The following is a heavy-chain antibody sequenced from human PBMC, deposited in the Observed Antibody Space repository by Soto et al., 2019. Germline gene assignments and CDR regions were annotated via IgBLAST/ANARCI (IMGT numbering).Heavy chain of an antibody. D-gene: IGHD3-16*01. V-gene: IGHV3-21*01. CDR2: ISSSSSYI. J-gene: IGHJ4*02. CDR3: PLSQGADQAGY. Sequence: PGGSLRLSCAASGFTFSSYSMNWVRQAPGKGLEWVSSISSSSSYIYYADPVKGRFTISRDNAKNSLYRQMNSLQAEDTRVYYSPLSQGADQAGYWGQGTMVTVPS. CDR1: GFTFSSYS.